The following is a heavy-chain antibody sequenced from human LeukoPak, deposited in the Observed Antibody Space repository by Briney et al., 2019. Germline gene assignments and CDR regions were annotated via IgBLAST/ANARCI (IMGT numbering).Heavy chain of an antibody. CDR3: TTDEDWNYARKDV. D-gene: IGHD1-7*01. Sequence: PGGSLRLSCAASGFTYTSYTMRWARQVPGKGLEWVGQIVSEIDGGTTDYAAPVKGRFTISRDDSKSTLYLQMNSLKIEDTAVYYCTTDEDWNYARKDVWGQGATVIVSS. V-gene: IGHV3-15*04. CDR1: GFTYTSYT. CDR2: IVSEIDGGTT. J-gene: IGHJ6*02.